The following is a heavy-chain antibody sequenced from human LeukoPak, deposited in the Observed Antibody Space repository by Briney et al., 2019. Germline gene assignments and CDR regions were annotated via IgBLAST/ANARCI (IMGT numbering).Heavy chain of an antibody. J-gene: IGHJ6*03. V-gene: IGHV4-39*01. CDR3: ARDHYGSGSYYYYYYYYMDV. Sequence: GSLRLSCAASGFTFSSYSMNWVRQPPGKGLEWIGSIYYSGSTYYNPSLKSRVTISVDTSKNQFSLKLSSVTAAGTAVYYCARDHYGSGSYYYYYYYYMDVWGKGTTVTISS. CDR1: GFTFSSYSMN. D-gene: IGHD3-10*01. CDR2: IYYSGST.